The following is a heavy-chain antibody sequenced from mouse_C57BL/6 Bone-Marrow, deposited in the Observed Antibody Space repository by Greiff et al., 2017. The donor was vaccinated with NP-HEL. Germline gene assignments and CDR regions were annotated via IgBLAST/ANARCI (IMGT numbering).Heavy chain of an antibody. J-gene: IGHJ2*01. CDR3: ARELRRRGDYLDY. CDR1: GYTFTSSW. D-gene: IGHD3-2*02. CDR2: IDPSDSET. V-gene: IGHV1-52*01. Sequence: QVQLKQPGAELVRPGSSVKLSCKASGYTFTSSWMHWVKQRPIQGLEWIGNIDPSDSETHYNQKFKDKATLTVDKSSSTAYMQLSSLRAEDGAVYYCARELRRRGDYLDYWGQGTTLTVSS.